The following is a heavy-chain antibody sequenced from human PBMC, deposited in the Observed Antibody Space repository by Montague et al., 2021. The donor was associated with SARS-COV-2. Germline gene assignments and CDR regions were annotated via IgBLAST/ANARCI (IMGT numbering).Heavy chain of an antibody. CDR2: IYHSGT. D-gene: IGHD5-18*01. CDR3: ARVVSVPHTRGYSYGHLTSKTGSNYFDY. CDR1: GGSISSAGYS. Sequence: TLSLTCAVSGGSISSAGYSWIWIRQPQGKGLEWIGYIYHSGTTISVDRSKNQFSLKLTSVTAADTAVYYCARVVSVPHTRGYSYGHLTSKTGSNYFDYWGQGTLVTVSS. J-gene: IGHJ4*02. V-gene: IGHV4-30-2*01.